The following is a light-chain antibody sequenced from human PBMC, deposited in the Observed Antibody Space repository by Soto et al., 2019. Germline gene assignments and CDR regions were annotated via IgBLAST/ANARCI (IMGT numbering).Light chain of an antibody. CDR1: SSDVGGYNL. CDR3: CSYAGTSSYA. Sequence: QSALTQPASVSGSLGQAITISCTGTSSDVGGYNLVSWYQQHPGKAPKLMIYEVTKRPSGVSNRFSASKSGDTASLTISGLQAEDEADYYCCSYAGTSSYAFGNVTKVTV. J-gene: IGLJ1*01. V-gene: IGLV2-23*02. CDR2: EVT.